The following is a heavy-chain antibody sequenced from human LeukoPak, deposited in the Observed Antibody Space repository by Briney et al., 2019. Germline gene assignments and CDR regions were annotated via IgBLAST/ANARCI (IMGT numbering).Heavy chain of an antibody. CDR2: IIPIFGTA. CDR3: ARDRAVAGLDY. J-gene: IGHJ4*02. Sequence: SVKVSCKASGYTFTGYYMHWVRQAPGQGLEWMGGIIPIFGTANYAQKFQGRVTITADESTSTAYMELSSLRSEDTAVYYCARDRAVAGLDYWGQGTLVTVSS. D-gene: IGHD6-19*01. CDR1: GYTFTGYY. V-gene: IGHV1-69*13.